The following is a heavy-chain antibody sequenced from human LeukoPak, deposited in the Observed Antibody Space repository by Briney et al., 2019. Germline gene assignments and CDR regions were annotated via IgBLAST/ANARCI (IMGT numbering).Heavy chain of an antibody. V-gene: IGHV4-61*02. CDR3: ASSNALVWGYFDY. Sequence: SQTLSLTCTVSGGSISSGSYYWSWIRQPAGKGLEWIGRIYTSGSTNYNPSLKSRVTISVDTSKNQFSLRLSSVTAADTAVYYCASSNALVWGYFDYWGPGTLVTVSS. CDR1: GGSISSGSYY. CDR2: IYTSGST. D-gene: IGHD7-27*01. J-gene: IGHJ4*02.